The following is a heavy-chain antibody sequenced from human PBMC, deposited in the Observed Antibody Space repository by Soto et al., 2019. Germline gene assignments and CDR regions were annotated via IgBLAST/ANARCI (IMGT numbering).Heavy chain of an antibody. D-gene: IGHD3-10*01. CDR2: INAGNGNT. J-gene: IGHJ4*02. CDR3: ARDGNNYGSGSYFSQRGFDY. CDR1: GYTFTSYA. Sequence: QVQLVQSGAEVKKPGASVKVSCKASGYTFTSYAMHWVRQAPGQRLEWMGWINAGNGNTKYSQKFQGRVTITRDTSASTAYMELSSLRSEDTAVYYCARDGNNYGSGSYFSQRGFDYWGQGTLVTVSS. V-gene: IGHV1-3*01.